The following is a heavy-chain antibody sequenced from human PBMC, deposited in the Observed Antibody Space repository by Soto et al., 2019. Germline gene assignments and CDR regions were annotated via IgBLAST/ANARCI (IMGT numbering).Heavy chain of an antibody. CDR3: ARGWKVAGDAFDI. CDR2: ICPGDSDT. CDR1: GYNFAVYW. J-gene: IGHJ3*02. D-gene: IGHD1-1*01. Sequence: HGESLKISCKGSGYNFAVYWIGWVRQMPGKGLEWMGMICPGDSDTRYSPSFQGQVTISVDKSISTAYLQWSSLQASNTAMYYCARGWKVAGDAFDIWGQGTLVTVSS. V-gene: IGHV5-51*01.